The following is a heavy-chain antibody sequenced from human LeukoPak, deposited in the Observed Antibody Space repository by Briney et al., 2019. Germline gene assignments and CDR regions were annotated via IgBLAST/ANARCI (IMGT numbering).Heavy chain of an antibody. CDR3: AKDLNYGFDY. V-gene: IGHV3-23*01. CDR2: LSGSGDKT. J-gene: IGHJ4*02. Sequence: PGGSLRLSCAASGFIFRTHAMSWVRQAPGKGLEWVSALSGSGDKTFYADSVKGRFTISRDNSKNTLYLQMNSLRAEDTAVYYCAKDLNYGFDYWGQGTLVTVSS. CDR1: GFIFRTHA. D-gene: IGHD4-11*01.